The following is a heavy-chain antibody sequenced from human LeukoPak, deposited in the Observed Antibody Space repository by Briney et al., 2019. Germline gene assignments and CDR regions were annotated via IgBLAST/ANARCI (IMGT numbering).Heavy chain of an antibody. V-gene: IGHV4-59*01. D-gene: IGHD2-15*01. CDR2: IYYSGST. Sequence: ASETLPLTCTVSRGAISNNYWSWIRQPPGGGLEWIGYIYYSGSTNFKPSLKSRVTMSVGTSKNQISLKLSSVTAADTAVYYCARGGWSLDPWGQGTLVTVSS. J-gene: IGHJ5*02. CDR1: RGAISNNY. CDR3: ARGGWSLDP.